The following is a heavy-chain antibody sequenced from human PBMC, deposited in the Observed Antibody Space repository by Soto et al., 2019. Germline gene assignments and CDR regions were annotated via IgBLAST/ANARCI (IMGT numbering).Heavy chain of an antibody. Sequence: EVQLLESGGGLVQPGGSLRLSCAASGFTFSSYGMTWVRQAPGKGLEWVSFSSATGAGTYYADSVKGRFTISRDNSTNTVYLHVNTLRDEDTAVYYCARGGAMGVDYWGQGTLVTVSS. V-gene: IGHV3-23*01. CDR3: ARGGAMGVDY. CDR1: GFTFSSYG. D-gene: IGHD1-26*01. CDR2: SSATGAGT. J-gene: IGHJ4*02.